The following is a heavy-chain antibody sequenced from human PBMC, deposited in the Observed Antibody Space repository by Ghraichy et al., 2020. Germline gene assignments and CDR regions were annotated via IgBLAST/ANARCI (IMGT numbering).Heavy chain of an antibody. CDR1: GFSFSSYW. J-gene: IGHJ4*02. D-gene: IGHD6-13*01. V-gene: IGHV3-7*05. CDR2: IKQDGTSK. CDR3: AAGAAAGTARGL. Sequence: GGSLRLSCSTSGFSFSSYWMTWVRQAPGKGLEWVANIKQDGTSKYYIDSVKGRFTISRDNAKNSLYLQMNSLTDEDTAVYYYAAGAAAGTARGLWGQGTRVTVSS.